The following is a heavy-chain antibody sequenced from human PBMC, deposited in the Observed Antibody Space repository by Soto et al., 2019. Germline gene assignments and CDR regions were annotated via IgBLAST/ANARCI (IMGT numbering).Heavy chain of an antibody. J-gene: IGHJ3*02. V-gene: IGHV1-69*06. CDR3: ARGGYYDFWSGYPNDAFDI. D-gene: IGHD3-3*01. CDR1: GGTFSSYA. CDR2: IIPIFGTA. Sequence: SVKVSCKASGGTFSSYAISWVRQAPGQGLEWMGGIIPIFGTANYAQKFQGRVTITADKSTSTAYMELSSLRSEDTAVYYCARGGYYDFWSGYPNDAFDIWGQGTMVTVSS.